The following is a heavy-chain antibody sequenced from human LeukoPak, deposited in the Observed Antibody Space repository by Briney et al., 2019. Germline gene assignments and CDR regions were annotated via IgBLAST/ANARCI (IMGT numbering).Heavy chain of an antibody. J-gene: IGHJ1*01. D-gene: IGHD6-19*01. CDR3: TRGGPVAGTHKYFQH. CDR2: MNPNNGNT. CDR1: GYTFTSYD. V-gene: IGHV1-8*01. Sequence: ASVKVSCKASGYTFTSYDINWVRQATGQGLEWMGWMNPNNGNTHYAQKFQGRVTLTRNTSISTANMELSSLRSEDTAVCYCTRGGPVAGTHKYFQHWGQGTLVTVSS.